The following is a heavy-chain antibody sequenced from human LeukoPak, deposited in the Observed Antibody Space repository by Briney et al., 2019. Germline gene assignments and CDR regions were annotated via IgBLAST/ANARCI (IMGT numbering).Heavy chain of an antibody. Sequence: SETLSLTCTVSGGSISSSSYYWGWIRQPPGKGLEWIGSIYYSGSTYYNPSLKSRVTISVDTSKNQFSLKLSSVTAADTAVYYCASEFTVLRFLEWSATSYYFDYWGQGTLVTVSS. V-gene: IGHV4-39*01. CDR3: ASEFTVLRFLEWSATSYYFDY. CDR2: IYYSGST. J-gene: IGHJ4*02. D-gene: IGHD3-3*01. CDR1: GGSISSSSYY.